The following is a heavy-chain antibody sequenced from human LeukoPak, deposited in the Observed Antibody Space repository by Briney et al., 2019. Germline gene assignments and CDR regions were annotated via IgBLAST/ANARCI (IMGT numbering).Heavy chain of an antibody. Sequence: PGGSLRLSCAASGFTFSSYSLNWVRQAPGKGLEWVSSISSSSSYIYYADSVKGRFTISRDNAKNSLYLQMNSLRAEDPAVYYCARGPGYCSSTSCSPNWFDSWGQGTLVTVSS. V-gene: IGHV3-21*01. CDR1: GFTFSSYS. D-gene: IGHD2-2*01. CDR2: ISSSSSYI. J-gene: IGHJ5*01. CDR3: ARGPGYCSSTSCSPNWFDS.